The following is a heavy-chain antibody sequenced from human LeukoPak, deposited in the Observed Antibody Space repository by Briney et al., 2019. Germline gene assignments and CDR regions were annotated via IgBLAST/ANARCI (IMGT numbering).Heavy chain of an antibody. CDR3: AKGYLRFLEWLSAPFDY. D-gene: IGHD3-3*01. CDR2: ISWNSGSI. CDR1: GFTFDDYA. J-gene: IGHJ4*02. Sequence: GGSLRLSCAASGFTFDDYAMHWVRHAPGKGLEWVSGISWNSGSIGYADSVKGRFTISRDNAKNSLYLQMNSLRAEDMALYYCAKGYLRFLEWLSAPFDYWGRGTLVTVSS. V-gene: IGHV3-9*03.